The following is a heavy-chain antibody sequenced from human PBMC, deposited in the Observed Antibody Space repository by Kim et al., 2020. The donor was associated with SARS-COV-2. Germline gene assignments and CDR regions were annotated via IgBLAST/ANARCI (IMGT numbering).Heavy chain of an antibody. CDR1: GFTFSNSV. Sequence: GGSLRLSCAASGFTFSNSVVNWVRQTPGKGLEWVSLVTGDGNTSPSVDAVNGRFTISRDNYKNNLYLQMNSLRAEDAAVYYCATGNTYYEYWGQGALVTVSS. D-gene: IGHD3-22*01. J-gene: IGHJ4*02. CDR2: VTGDGNTS. CDR3: ATGNTYYEY. V-gene: IGHV3-23*03.